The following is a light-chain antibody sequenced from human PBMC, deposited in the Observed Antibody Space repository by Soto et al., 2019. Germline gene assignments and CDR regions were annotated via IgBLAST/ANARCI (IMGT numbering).Light chain of an antibody. Sequence: DIQMTQSPSTLSASVGDRVTITCLASQGISTWLAWYQQRPGKVPRLLIYSASSLQSGVPARFSGSGSGTEFTLTISSLQPDDFATYYCQQYNTYSTFGQGTRLQIK. CDR1: QGISTW. V-gene: IGKV1-5*01. J-gene: IGKJ5*01. CDR2: SAS. CDR3: QQYNTYST.